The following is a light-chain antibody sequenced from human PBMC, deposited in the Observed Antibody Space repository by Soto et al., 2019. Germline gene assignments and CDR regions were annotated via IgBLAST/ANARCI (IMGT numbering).Light chain of an antibody. Sequence: EIVLTQSPATLSLSPGERATLSCMASQRVSSYLAWYQQKPGQAPRLLIYDASNRATGIPARFSGRGSGTDFTLTISSLEPEDFAVYYCQQRSNSYTFGQGTKLEIK. CDR2: DAS. CDR3: QQRSNSYT. CDR1: QRVSSY. J-gene: IGKJ2*01. V-gene: IGKV3-11*01.